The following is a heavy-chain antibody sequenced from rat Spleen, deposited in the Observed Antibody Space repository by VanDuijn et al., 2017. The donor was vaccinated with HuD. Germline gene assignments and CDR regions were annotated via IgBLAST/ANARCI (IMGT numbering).Heavy chain of an antibody. CDR3: TTDPGSSFAY. V-gene: IGHV5-20*01. D-gene: IGHD3-2*01. CDR2: ISYDGSST. CDR1: GFTFSNYD. Sequence: EVQLVESGGGLVQPGGSMKLSCAASGFTFSNYDMAWVRQAPTKGLEWVASISYDGSSTYYRDSVKGRFTISRDNAKSTLYLQMDSLRSEDTATYYCTTDPGSSFAYWGQGTLVTVSS. J-gene: IGHJ3*01.